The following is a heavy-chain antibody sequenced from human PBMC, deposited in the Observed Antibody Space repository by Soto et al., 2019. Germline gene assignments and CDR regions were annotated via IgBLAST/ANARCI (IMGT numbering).Heavy chain of an antibody. Sequence: SETLSLTCAVYGGSFSGYYWSWIRQPPGKGLEWIGEINHSGSTNYNPSLKSRVTISVDTSKNQFSLKLSSVTAADTAVYYCARARGYVDYWGQGTLVTVSS. V-gene: IGHV4-34*01. CDR1: GGSFSGYY. CDR3: ARARGYVDY. J-gene: IGHJ4*02. CDR2: INHSGST.